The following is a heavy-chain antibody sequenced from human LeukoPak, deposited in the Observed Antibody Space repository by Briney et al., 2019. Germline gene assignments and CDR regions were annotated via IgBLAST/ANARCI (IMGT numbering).Heavy chain of an antibody. Sequence: GGSLRLSCSASGFTFNIYWMNWVRQAPGKGLEWVANIKRDGSETYYVDSVKGRFTISRDNAKNTLYLQMNSLRAEDTAVYYCARDQNAYGDYEYYFDYWGQGTLVTVSS. CDR2: IKRDGSET. D-gene: IGHD4-17*01. J-gene: IGHJ4*02. CDR1: GFTFNIYW. V-gene: IGHV3-7*01. CDR3: ARDQNAYGDYEYYFDY.